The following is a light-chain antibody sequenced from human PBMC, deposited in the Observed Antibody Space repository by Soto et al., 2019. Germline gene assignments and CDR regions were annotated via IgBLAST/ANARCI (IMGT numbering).Light chain of an antibody. Sequence: IQLTHAPSARSAVVVGRVTLTCRASRGISSYLAWYQQKPGKAPKLLIYAASTLQSGVPSIFSGSGSATDFTLTISCLQSEDFATYYCQHYYTYLTFGQGTRLEIK. J-gene: IGKJ5*01. V-gene: IGKV1-8*01. CDR2: AAS. CDR3: QHYYTYLT. CDR1: RGISSY.